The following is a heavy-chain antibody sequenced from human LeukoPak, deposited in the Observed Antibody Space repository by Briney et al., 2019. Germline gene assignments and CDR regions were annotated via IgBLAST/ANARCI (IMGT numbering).Heavy chain of an antibody. J-gene: IGHJ4*02. D-gene: IGHD2-2*01. Sequence: PGESLKISCKGSGYSFTSYWIGWVRQMPGKGLEWMGIIYPGDSDTRYSPSFQGQVTISADKSISTAYLQWSSLKASDTAMYYCARRGYCSSTSCYAFDYWGQGTLVTVSS. V-gene: IGHV5-51*01. CDR1: GYSFTSYW. CDR3: ARRGYCSSTSCYAFDY. CDR2: IYPGDSDT.